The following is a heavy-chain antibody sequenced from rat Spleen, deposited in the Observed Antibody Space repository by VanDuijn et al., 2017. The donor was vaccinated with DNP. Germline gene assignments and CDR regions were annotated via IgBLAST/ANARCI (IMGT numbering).Heavy chain of an antibody. Sequence: EVQLVESGGDLVQPGRSLKLSCVASGFTFNYYWMTWIRHVPGKGLEWIASITNGGGHTSYRDSVKGRFTVFRDDAKSTLYLQMDNLRSEDMATYYCARPDYYDGSYPHYWGQGVMVTVSS. CDR2: ITNGGGHT. V-gene: IGHV5-31*01. CDR1: GFTFNYYW. CDR3: ARPDYYDGSYPHY. D-gene: IGHD1-12*02. J-gene: IGHJ2*01.